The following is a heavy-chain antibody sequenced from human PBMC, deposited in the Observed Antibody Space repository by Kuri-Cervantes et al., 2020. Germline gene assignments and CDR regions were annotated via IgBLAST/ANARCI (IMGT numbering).Heavy chain of an antibody. D-gene: IGHD6-13*01. CDR1: GFTFSSYW. J-gene: IGHJ6*02. V-gene: IGHV3-7*01. CDR2: IKQDGSEK. Sequence: GESLKISCAASGFTFSSYWMSWVRQAPGKGLEWVANIKQDGSEKYYVDSVKGRFTISRDNSKNTLYLQMNSLRAEDTAVYYCAKDRVAAGSYYYYGMDVWGQGTTVTVSS. CDR3: AKDRVAAGSYYYYGMDV.